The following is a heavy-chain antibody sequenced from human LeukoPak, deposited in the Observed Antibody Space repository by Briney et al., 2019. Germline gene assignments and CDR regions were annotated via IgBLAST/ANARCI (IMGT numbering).Heavy chain of an antibody. D-gene: IGHD2-2*02. CDR1: GGSISSYY. J-gene: IGHJ4*02. CDR2: IYYSGST. V-gene: IGHV4-39*01. CDR3: ARRGYCSSTSCYNGDSYFDY. Sequence: SETLSLTCTVSGGSISSYYWGWIRQPPGKGLEWIGSIYYSGSTYYNPSLKSRVTISVDMSKNQFSLKLSSVTAADTAVYYCARRGYCSSTSCYNGDSYFDYWGQGTLVTVSS.